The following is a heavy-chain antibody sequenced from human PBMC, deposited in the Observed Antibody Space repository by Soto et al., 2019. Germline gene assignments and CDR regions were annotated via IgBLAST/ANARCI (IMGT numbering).Heavy chain of an antibody. V-gene: IGHV1-69*02. J-gene: IGHJ4*02. D-gene: IGHD2-2*01. CDR2: IIPILGIA. Sequence: VEATSEAPGVGINSSTIRSLRQSPGQGLEWMGRIIPILGIANYAQKFQGRVTITADKSTSTAYMELSSLRSEDTAVYYCASSCSSTSCPSGYWGQGTLVTVS. CDR3: ASSCSSTSCPSGY. CDR1: GVGINSST.